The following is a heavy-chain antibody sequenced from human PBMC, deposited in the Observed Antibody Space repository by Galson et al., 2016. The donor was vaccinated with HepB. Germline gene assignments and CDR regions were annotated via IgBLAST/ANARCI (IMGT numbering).Heavy chain of an antibody. J-gene: IGHJ4*02. CDR3: TRDPGYYDSSGYYYPGPFD. V-gene: IGHV3-33*01. CDR2: IWSDGSNK. D-gene: IGHD3-22*01. CDR1: GFTFSSYG. Sequence: SLRLSCAASGFTFSSYGMHWVRQAPGKGLEWVAMIWSDGSNKYYIDSVKGRFTNSRDNFQNTLYLQMNSLRAEDTAVDYCTRDPGYYDSSGYYYPGPFDWGQGTLVTVSS.